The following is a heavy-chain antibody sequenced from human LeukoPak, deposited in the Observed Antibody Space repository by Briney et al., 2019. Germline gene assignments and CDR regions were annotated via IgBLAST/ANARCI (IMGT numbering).Heavy chain of an antibody. D-gene: IGHD3/OR15-3a*01. V-gene: IGHV3-7*02. Sequence: SGGSLRLSCAASGFTFSAYWMSWVRQAPGKGLNWVANIKQDGSEKYYVDSVKGRFTISRDNAKNSLYLQMNSLRDEDTAVYYYARAFGLTDYWGQGTLVTVSS. CDR2: IKQDGSEK. CDR1: GFTFSAYW. J-gene: IGHJ4*02. CDR3: ARAFGLTDY.